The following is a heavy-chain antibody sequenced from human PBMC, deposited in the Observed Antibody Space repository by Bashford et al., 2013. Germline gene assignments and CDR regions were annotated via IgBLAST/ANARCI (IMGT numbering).Heavy chain of an antibody. CDR1: GYSFTNYW. CDR2: IDPSDSYT. CDR3: ARHKQLVKEPTYGMDV. Sequence: GESLKISCKGSGYSFTNYWISWVRQMPGKGLEWMGRIDPSDSYTNYSPSFQGHVTISADKSISTAYLQWSSLKASDTAMYYCARHKQLVKEPTYGMDVWGQGTTVTVSS. V-gene: IGHV5-10-1*01. J-gene: IGHJ6*02. D-gene: IGHD6-13*01.